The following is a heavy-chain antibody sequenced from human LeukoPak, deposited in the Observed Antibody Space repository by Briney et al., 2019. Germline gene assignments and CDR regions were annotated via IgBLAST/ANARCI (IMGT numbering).Heavy chain of an antibody. CDR2: NNPNSGGT. D-gene: IGHD5-12*01. CDR3: ARALHQVATMYYYYMDV. CDR1: GYTFTCYY. J-gene: IGHJ6*03. V-gene: IGHV1-2*02. Sequence: ASVKVSCKASGYTFTCYYMHWVRQAPGQGLEWMGWNNPNSGGTNYAQKFQGRVTMTRDTSISTAYMELSRLRSDDTAVYYCARALHQVATMYYYYMDVWGKGTTVTVSS.